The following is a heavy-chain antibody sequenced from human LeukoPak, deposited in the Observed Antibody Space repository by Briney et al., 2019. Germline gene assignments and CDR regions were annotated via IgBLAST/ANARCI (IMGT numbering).Heavy chain of an antibody. V-gene: IGHV4-4*09. CDR1: GDSFSSSS. Sequence: PSETLSLTCTVSGDSFSSSSWSWIRQPAGKGLEWIGYIQLSGNTNYNPALKSRVSISLDTSKNQFSLHLRSVTAADTAVYYCARLIRNWNDHFDPWGQGTLVTVFS. D-gene: IGHD1-1*01. CDR3: ARLIRNWNDHFDP. CDR2: IQLSGNT. J-gene: IGHJ5*02.